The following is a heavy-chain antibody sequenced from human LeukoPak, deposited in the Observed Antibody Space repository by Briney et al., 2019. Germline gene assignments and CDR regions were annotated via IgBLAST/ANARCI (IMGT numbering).Heavy chain of an antibody. CDR1: GFSFSSYS. J-gene: IGHJ4*02. CDR2: ISSSSSTI. CDR3: ARLCRNYYDSSSLDY. Sequence: GGSLRLSCAASGFSFSSYSMNWVRQAPGKGLEGVSYISSSSSTIYYADSVKGRFTISRDNAKNSLYLQLNSLRDEDTAVYYCARLCRNYYDSSSLDYWGQGTLVTVSS. V-gene: IGHV3-48*02. D-gene: IGHD3-22*01.